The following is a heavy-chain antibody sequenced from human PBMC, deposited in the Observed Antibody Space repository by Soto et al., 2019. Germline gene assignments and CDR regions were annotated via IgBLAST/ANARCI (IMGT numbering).Heavy chain of an antibody. CDR2: IDPIYSYT. CDR3: ASHYGGNSEVADY. Sequence: GESLKISCKGSGYSFTGYWIIWVLQMPGKCLDCMGRIDPIYSYTNCSPSFQGRVTISADNSMSTSYLHCISLKASGTAMYSCASHYGGNSEVADYWGQGTLVTVSS. CDR1: GYSFTGYW. J-gene: IGHJ4*02. D-gene: IGHD4-17*01. V-gene: IGHV5-10-1*01.